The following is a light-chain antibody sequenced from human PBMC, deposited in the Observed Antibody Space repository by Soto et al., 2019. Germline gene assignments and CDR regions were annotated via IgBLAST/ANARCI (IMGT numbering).Light chain of an antibody. CDR3: QQYNNWPLFT. J-gene: IGKJ3*01. CDR2: GAS. CDR1: QSVSSN. V-gene: IGKV3-15*01. Sequence: EIVMTQSTATLSVSPGERATLSCRASQSVSSNLAWYQQKPGQAPRLLIYGASTRATGIPARFSGSGSGIEFTLTISSLQSEDFAVYYCQQYNNWPLFTFGPGTKVYIK.